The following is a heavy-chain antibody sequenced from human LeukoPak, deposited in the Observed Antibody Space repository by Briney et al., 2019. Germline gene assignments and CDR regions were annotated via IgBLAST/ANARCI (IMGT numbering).Heavy chain of an antibody. CDR3: TRDVPHNWFDT. Sequence: GGSLRLSCAASGITFGNNWMHWVRQGPGKGQVWISRINSDGGGAIYADSEKGRFTVSRDNAKNTLYLQMNSLRAEDTAVYYCTRDVPHNWFDTWGQGTLVTVSS. V-gene: IGHV3-74*01. J-gene: IGHJ5*02. CDR1: GITFGNNW. CDR2: INSDGGGA.